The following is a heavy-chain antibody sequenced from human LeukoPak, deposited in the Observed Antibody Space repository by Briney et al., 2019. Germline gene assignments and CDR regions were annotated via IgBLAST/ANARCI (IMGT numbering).Heavy chain of an antibody. Sequence: GGSLRLSCAASGFTFSSYWMSWVRQAPGKGLXXVANIKQDGSEKYYVDSVKGRFTISRDNAKNSLYLQMNSLRAEDTAVYYCARASWFGELLDYWGQGTLVTVSS. CDR2: IKQDGSEK. CDR3: ARASWFGELLDY. V-gene: IGHV3-7*01. CDR1: GFTFSSYW. J-gene: IGHJ4*02. D-gene: IGHD3-10*01.